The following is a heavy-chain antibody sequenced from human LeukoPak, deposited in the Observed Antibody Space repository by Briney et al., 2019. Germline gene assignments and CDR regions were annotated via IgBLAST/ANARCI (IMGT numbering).Heavy chain of an antibody. CDR3: ARDDIAVAAIDY. J-gene: IGHJ4*02. CDR1: GFTFSSYS. CDR2: ISSSSSYI. V-gene: IGHV3-21*01. D-gene: IGHD6-19*01. Sequence: GGSLRLSCAASGFTFSSYSMTWVRQAPGKGLEWVSSISSSSSYIYYADSLKGRFTISRDNAKNSLYLQMNSLRAEDTAVYYCARDDIAVAAIDYWGQGTLVTVSS.